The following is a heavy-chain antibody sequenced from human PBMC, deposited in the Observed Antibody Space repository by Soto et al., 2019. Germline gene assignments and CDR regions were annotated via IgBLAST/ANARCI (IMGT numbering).Heavy chain of an antibody. D-gene: IGHD1-26*01. CDR3: AKEDGAVFKS. V-gene: IGHV1-69*04. J-gene: IGHJ4*02. CDR1: GGDLTNSG. CDR2: IFPLLAMV. Sequence: QVHLVQSGAEMKKPGSSVKVSCKFSGGDLTNSGISWVSQAPGQGLEWMGGIFPLLAMVDYSQKFQGRVTITADESTNTDYMDLGCLRSQDTDVYYYAKEDGAVFKSWDQGPLVSVSS.